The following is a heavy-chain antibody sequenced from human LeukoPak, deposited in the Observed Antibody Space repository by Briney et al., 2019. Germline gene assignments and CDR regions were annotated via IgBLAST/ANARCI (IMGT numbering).Heavy chain of an antibody. CDR3: AKSRIAAADY. CDR1: GYTFTSYD. J-gene: IGHJ4*02. Sequence: ASVKVSCKASGYTFTSYDINWVRQATGQGLEWMGWMNPNSGNTDYAQKFQGRVTMTRNTSISTAYMELSSLRSEDTAVYYCAKSRIAAADYWGQGTLVTVSS. CDR2: MNPNSGNT. V-gene: IGHV1-8*01. D-gene: IGHD6-13*01.